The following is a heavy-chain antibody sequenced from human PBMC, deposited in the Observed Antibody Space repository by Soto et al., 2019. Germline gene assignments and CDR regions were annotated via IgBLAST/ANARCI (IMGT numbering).Heavy chain of an antibody. CDR1: GFTFSSYW. CDR3: ASDLSGRADV. V-gene: IGHV3-74*01. CDR2: MNEDGGTT. Sequence: GGSLRLSCAASGFTFSSYWMHWVRQAPGKGLVWVSRMNEDGGTTDYADSVKGRFTISRDNAKNTLYLQMNSLGVEDTAVYYCASDLSGRADVWGQGTTVTVYS. J-gene: IGHJ6*02. D-gene: IGHD3-10*01.